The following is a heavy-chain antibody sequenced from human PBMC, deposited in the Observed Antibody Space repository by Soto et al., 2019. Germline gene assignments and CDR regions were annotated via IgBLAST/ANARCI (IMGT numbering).Heavy chain of an antibody. V-gene: IGHV4-34*01. CDR1: GGPFSGVY. CDR3: ARDAFCGSGTCRVGHWSEH. J-gene: IGHJ5*02. Sequence: SETLSLTCAVSGGPFSGVYWSWIRQPPGKGLEWIGGVNHRVSANYNPSLESRVTMSVDTSKNQFSLKLTSVTAADSAVYYCARDAFCGSGTCRVGHWSEHWGKETLVTTSS. CDR2: VNHRVSA. D-gene: IGHD2-21*01.